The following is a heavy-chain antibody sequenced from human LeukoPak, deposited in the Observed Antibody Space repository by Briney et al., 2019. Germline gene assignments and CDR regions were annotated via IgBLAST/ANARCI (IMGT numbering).Heavy chain of an antibody. J-gene: IGHJ2*01. V-gene: IGHV4-34*01. CDR3: ARGVPDIVVVPAATPRYFDL. CDR2: INHSGST. D-gene: IGHD2-2*01. CDR1: GGSFSGYY. Sequence: SETLSLTCAVYGGSFSGYYWSWIRQPPGKGLEWIGEINHSGSTNYDPSLKSRVTISVDTSKNQFSLKLSSVTAADTAVHYCARGVPDIVVVPAATPRYFDLWGRGTLVTVSS.